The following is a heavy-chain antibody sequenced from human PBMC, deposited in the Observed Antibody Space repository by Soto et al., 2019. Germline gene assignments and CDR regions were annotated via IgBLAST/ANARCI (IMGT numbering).Heavy chain of an antibody. Sequence: GESLKISCKDFGDTFSTFWIAWVREMPGKGLERIGTIFPGDSNTIYNPSFEGQVAISVDKSASTAYLQWSSLKASDTAMYYCAKRKNKVGAPFDSWGQGTLVTVSS. V-gene: IGHV5-51*01. CDR1: GDTFSTFW. CDR2: IFPGDSNT. CDR3: AKRKNKVGAPFDS. D-gene: IGHD1-26*01. J-gene: IGHJ4*02.